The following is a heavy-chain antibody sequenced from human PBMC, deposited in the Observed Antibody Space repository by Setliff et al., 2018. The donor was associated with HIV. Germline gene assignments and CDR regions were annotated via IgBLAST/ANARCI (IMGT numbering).Heavy chain of an antibody. D-gene: IGHD3-22*01. CDR3: ARGMDYYDTSGYYLYYFDY. CDR1: GGTFSSYG. CDR2: INPKSDGT. J-gene: IGHJ4*02. Sequence: ASVKVSCKASGGTFSSYGMSWVRQAPGQGLEWMGWINPKSDGTNYAQKFQGWITMTRDTSVSTAYMELSRLSSDDTAVYYCARGMDYYDTSGYYLYYFDYWGQGTLVTVSS. V-gene: IGHV1-2*04.